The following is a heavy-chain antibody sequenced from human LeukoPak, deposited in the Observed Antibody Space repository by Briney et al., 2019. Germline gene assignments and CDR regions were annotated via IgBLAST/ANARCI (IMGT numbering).Heavy chain of an antibody. D-gene: IGHD3-16*01. CDR3: ARDDAYLRLGA. V-gene: IGHV3-33*01. CDR1: GFTFSSHG. J-gene: IGHJ5*02. Sequence: GGSLRLSCVPASGFTFSSHGMHWVRQAPGKGLEWVAGIRFDGTKQYYRDSAKGPFTVSRDDSKNTLYLQMNSLRDEDTAVYYCARDDAYLRLGAWGQGTLVTVSS. CDR2: IRFDGTKQ.